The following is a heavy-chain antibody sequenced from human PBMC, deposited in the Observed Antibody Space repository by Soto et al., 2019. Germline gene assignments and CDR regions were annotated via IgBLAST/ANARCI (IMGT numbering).Heavy chain of an antibody. D-gene: IGHD2-2*01. V-gene: IGHV1-2*02. CDR1: GYTFTGYY. CDR2: INPNSGGT. CDR3: ATEASSIGSTTSCYNWFDP. Sequence: ASVKVSCKASGYTFTGYYMHWVRQAPGQGLEWMGWINPNSGGTNYAQKFQGRVTMTRDTSISTVYMELSRLRSDDTAVYYCATEASSIGSTTSCYNWFDPWGQGTLVTVSS. J-gene: IGHJ5*02.